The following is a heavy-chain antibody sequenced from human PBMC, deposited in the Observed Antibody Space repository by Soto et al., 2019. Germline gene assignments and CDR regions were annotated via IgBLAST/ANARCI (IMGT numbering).Heavy chain of an antibody. V-gene: IGHV1-46*01. D-gene: IGHD2-8*01. CDR2: INPSGGST. J-gene: IGHJ4*02. CDR1: GYTFTSYY. Sequence: QVQLVQSGAEVKKPGASVKISCKASGYTFTSYYMHWVRQAPGQGLEWMGIINPSGGSTNYAQKPQGRVAMSRVTAMSTVYMELHSLSSEDAAVYCCATPPPPACMKAVWYPPDCWGQGALVTAS. CDR3: ATPPPPACMKAVWYPPDC.